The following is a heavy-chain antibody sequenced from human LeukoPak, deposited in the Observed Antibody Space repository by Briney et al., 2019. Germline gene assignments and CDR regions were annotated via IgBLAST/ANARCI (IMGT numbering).Heavy chain of an antibody. J-gene: IGHJ4*02. CDR1: GFTFDDYA. CDR2: ISWNSGSI. CDR3: AKEKYSSSWYVVDY. V-gene: IGHV3-9*01. D-gene: IGHD6-13*01. Sequence: GGSLRLSCAASGFTFDDYAMHWVRHAPGKGLEWVSGISWNSGSIGYADSVKGRFTISRDNAKNSLYLQMNSLRAEDTALYYCAKEKYSSSWYVVDYWGQGTLVTVSS.